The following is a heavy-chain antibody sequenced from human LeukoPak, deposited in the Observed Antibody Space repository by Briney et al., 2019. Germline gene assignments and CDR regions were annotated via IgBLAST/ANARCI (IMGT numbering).Heavy chain of an antibody. J-gene: IGHJ4*02. CDR2: INPNSGGT. V-gene: IGHV1-2*06. Sequence: GASVKVSCKASGYTFTSNYIHWVRQAPGQGLEWMGRINPNSGGTNYAQKFQGRVTMTRDTSISTAYMELSRLRSDDTAVYYCASWSSVLVHDYWGQGTLVTVSS. CDR3: ASWSSVLVHDY. CDR1: GYTFTSNY. D-gene: IGHD2-8*02.